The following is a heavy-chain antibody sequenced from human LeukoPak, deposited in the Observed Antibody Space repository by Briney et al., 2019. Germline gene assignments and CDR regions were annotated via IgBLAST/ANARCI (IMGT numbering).Heavy chain of an antibody. Sequence: ASVKVSCKASGYTFTSYDVNWVRQATGQGLEWMGWMNPNSGNTGYAQKFQGRVTMTRNTSISTAYMELSSLRSEDTAVYYCARDTAAAGLFDYWGQGTLVTVSS. D-gene: IGHD6-13*01. CDR3: ARDTAAAGLFDY. CDR2: MNPNSGNT. V-gene: IGHV1-8*01. CDR1: GYTFTSYD. J-gene: IGHJ4*02.